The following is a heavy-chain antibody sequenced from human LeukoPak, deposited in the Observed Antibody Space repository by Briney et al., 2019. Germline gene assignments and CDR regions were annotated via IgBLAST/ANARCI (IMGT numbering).Heavy chain of an antibody. V-gene: IGHV3-23*01. D-gene: IGHD3-10*01. CDR3: AKGPNFGSWRAVNY. CDR2: MASDGAS. CDR1: DASFCSHE. J-gene: IGHJ4*02. Sequence: PGGSLRLSCAVSDASFCSHEMSWVRQTLEMGLESFSSMASDGASCYADSVRRRFTISRDKSQNILYLQMNSLRADDTARYYCAKGPNFGSWRAVNYWGQGRLVTVSS.